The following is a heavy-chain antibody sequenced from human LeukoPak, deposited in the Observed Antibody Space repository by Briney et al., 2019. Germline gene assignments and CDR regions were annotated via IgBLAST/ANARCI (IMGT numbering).Heavy chain of an antibody. CDR2: IGTAGDT. CDR3: ARGKGYYGSKTIGWFDP. Sequence: GGSLRLSCAASGFTFSSYDMHWVRQATGKGLGWVSAIGTAGDTYYPGSVKGRFTISRENAKNSLYLQMNSLRAGDTAVYYCARGKGYYGSKTIGWFDPWGQGTLVTVSS. D-gene: IGHD3-10*01. J-gene: IGHJ5*02. V-gene: IGHV3-13*01. CDR1: GFTFSSYD.